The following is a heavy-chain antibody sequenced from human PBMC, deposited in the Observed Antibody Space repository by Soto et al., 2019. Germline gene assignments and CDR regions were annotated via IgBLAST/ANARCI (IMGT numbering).Heavy chain of an antibody. CDR3: SFHSDSNSYSRFDF. V-gene: IGHV1-69*01. D-gene: IGHD4-4*01. CDR2: IIPVFETR. J-gene: IGHJ4*02. CDR1: GGSFRTYV. Sequence: QVQLVQSGAEVKKPGSSVKVSCRASGGSFRTYVMSWGRQALGQGLGWMGGIIPVFETRTYAQKFQGRVTITADDSTSTVSMEMSNLRSEDTAVYFCSFHSDSNSYSRFDFWGQGTLVTVSS.